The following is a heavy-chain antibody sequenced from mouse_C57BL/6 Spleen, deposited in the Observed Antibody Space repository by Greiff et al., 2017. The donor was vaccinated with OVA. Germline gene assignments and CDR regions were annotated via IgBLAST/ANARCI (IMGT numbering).Heavy chain of an antibody. CDR3: ARMGDYFDY. V-gene: IGHV3-8*01. Sequence: EVQLQQSGPGLATPSPTLSLTCSVTGYSITSDYWHLIRQSPGHKLEYMGYISYSGSTYYHPSLKSRISITRDTSKNQYYLQLNAVTTEDTATCYCARMGDYFDYWGQGTTLTVSS. J-gene: IGHJ2*01. CDR1: GYSITSDY. CDR2: ISYSGST.